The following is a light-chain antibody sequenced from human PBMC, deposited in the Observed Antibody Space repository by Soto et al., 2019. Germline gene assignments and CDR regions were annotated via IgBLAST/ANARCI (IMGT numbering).Light chain of an antibody. Sequence: EILFTECPHARSLSPVEIAALSFIASQTIDNTFACYHRKPCQAPRLLISDASPRATGVPARFSGSGSGTDLTLTISCLQSEDLAVYCCQLYNYWPQTFGQGAQVDIK. J-gene: IGKJ2*01. CDR1: QTIDNT. CDR3: QLYNYWPQT. CDR2: DAS. V-gene: IGKV3-15*01.